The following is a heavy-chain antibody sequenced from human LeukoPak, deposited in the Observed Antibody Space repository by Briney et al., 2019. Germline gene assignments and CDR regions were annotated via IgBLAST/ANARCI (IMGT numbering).Heavy chain of an antibody. Sequence: PSETLSLTCAVYGGSFSGYYWSWIRQPPREGLEWIGEINHSGSTNYNPSLKSRDTISVDTSKNQFSLKLSSVTAADTAVYYCARELYYYDSSGYYPFDYWGQGTLVTVSS. CDR3: ARELYYYDSSGYYPFDY. J-gene: IGHJ4*02. D-gene: IGHD3-22*01. CDR1: GGSFSGYY. V-gene: IGHV4-34*01. CDR2: INHSGST.